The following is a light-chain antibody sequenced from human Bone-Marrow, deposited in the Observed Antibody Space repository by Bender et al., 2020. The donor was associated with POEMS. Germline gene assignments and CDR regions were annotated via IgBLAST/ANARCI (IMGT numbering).Light chain of an antibody. V-gene: IGLV2-23*02. CDR3: CSYAGSSTPVV. Sequence: QSALTQPRSVSGSPGQSVTISCTGSSSNVGDFMHVSWYQQHPGTAPKLMIYEVDQRPSGISSRFSGSKSGDTASLTISGLQAEDEADYYCCSYAGSSTPVVFGGGTKLTVL. CDR2: EVD. CDR1: SSNVGDFMH. J-gene: IGLJ2*01.